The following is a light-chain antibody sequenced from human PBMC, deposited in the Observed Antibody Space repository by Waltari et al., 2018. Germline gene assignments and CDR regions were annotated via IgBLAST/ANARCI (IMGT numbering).Light chain of an antibody. Sequence: DVVMTQSELSLPVTVGQTASLSCRSSQSLVHSDGKTNVNRFQQRPGQAPRRLIYKVSTRDSGVPDRFSGSVSGTDFTLKISMVEAEDVGVYYCRQATHWPLTFGQGTKVEIK. CDR1: QSLVHSDGKTN. CDR3: RQATHWPLT. V-gene: IGKV2-30*02. J-gene: IGKJ1*01. CDR2: KVS.